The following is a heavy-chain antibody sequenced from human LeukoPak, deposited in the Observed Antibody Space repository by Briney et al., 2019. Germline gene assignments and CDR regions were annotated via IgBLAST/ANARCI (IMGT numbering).Heavy chain of an antibody. D-gene: IGHD5-24*01. Sequence: GGSLRLSCAASGFTFSNAWMSWVRQAPGKGLEWVSAISGSGGSTYYADSVKGRFTISRDNSKNTLYLQMNSLRAEDTAVYYCAKDKMANDYWGQGTLVTVSS. CDR2: ISGSGGST. CDR3: AKDKMANDY. CDR1: GFTFSNAW. V-gene: IGHV3-23*01. J-gene: IGHJ4*02.